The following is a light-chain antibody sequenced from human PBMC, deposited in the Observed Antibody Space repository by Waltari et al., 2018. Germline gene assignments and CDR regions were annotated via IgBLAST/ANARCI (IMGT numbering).Light chain of an antibody. Sequence: QSALTQPASVSGSPGQSITISCTGTSSYVGGYNYVAWFQQYPGKAPKLLIYDVTNRFAGVSNRFSGSKSGNTASLTISGLQAEDEADYYCDSYTSSVTRIFGTGTKVTVL. CDR3: DSYTSSVTRI. CDR1: SSYVGGYNY. V-gene: IGLV2-14*03. CDR2: DVT. J-gene: IGLJ1*01.